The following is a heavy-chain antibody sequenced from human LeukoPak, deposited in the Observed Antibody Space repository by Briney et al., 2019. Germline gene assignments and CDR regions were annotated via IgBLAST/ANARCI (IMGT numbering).Heavy chain of an antibody. Sequence: GGSLRLSCAASGFTFSSYSVNWVRQAPGKGLEWVSSISSSSSYIYYADSVKGRFTISRDNAKNSLYLQMNSLRAEDTAVYYCARDPSKTYYYDSSGYDWGQGTLVTVSS. D-gene: IGHD3-22*01. V-gene: IGHV3-21*01. CDR2: ISSSSSYI. J-gene: IGHJ4*02. CDR3: ARDPSKTYYYDSSGYD. CDR1: GFTFSSYS.